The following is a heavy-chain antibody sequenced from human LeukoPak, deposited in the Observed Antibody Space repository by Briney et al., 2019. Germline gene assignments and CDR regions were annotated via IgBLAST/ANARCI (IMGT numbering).Heavy chain of an antibody. D-gene: IGHD3-3*01. J-gene: IGHJ4*02. CDR3: AKESSYYDFWRGYFDY. Sequence: GGSLRLSCAASGFTFDDYAMHWVRQAPGKGLEWVSLISGDGGSTYYADSVKGRFTISRDNSENSLYLQMNSLRTEDTALYYCAKESSYYDFWRGYFDYWGQGTLVTVSS. CDR1: GFTFDDYA. CDR2: ISGDGGST. V-gene: IGHV3-43*02.